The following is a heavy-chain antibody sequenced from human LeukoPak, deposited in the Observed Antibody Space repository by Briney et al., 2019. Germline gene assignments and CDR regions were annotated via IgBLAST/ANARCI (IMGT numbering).Heavy chain of an antibody. CDR1: GGSFSGYY. Sequence: SSETLSLTCAVYGGSFSGYYWSWIRQPPGKGLEWIGEINHSGSTDYNPSLKSRVTISVDTSKNQFSLKLSSVTAADTAVYYCARPGNYYDSSGPVYYYYYYMDVWGKGTTVTVSS. J-gene: IGHJ6*03. CDR3: ARPGNYYDSSGPVYYYYYYMDV. D-gene: IGHD3-22*01. CDR2: INHSGST. V-gene: IGHV4-34*01.